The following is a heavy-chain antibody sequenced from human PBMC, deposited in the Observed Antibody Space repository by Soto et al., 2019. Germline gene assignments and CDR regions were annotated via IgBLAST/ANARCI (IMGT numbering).Heavy chain of an antibody. J-gene: IGHJ6*02. CDR3: VRDSSSWFYYYYGMDV. V-gene: IGHV1-18*01. CDR2: ISGYNDNT. CDR1: GYIFTNFG. D-gene: IGHD6-13*01. Sequence: QVQLKQSGPEVRKPGASVRVSCKASGYIFTNFGIIWVRQAPGQGLERRGWISGYNDNTHYAQKLQGRVSMTTGTSTGTAYMDLRSLRSDDTAIYYCVRDSSSWFYYYYGMDVWGQGTTVTVSS.